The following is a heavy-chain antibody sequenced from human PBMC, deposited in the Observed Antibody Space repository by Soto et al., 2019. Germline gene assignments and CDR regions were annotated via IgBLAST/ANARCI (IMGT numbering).Heavy chain of an antibody. CDR1: GGSISSSSYY. J-gene: IGHJ6*02. CDR2: IYYSGST. Sequence: PSETLSLTCTVSGGSISSSSYYWGWIRQPPGKGLEWIGSIYYSGSTYYNPSLKSRVTISVDTSKNQFSLKLSSVTAADTAVYYCANPPIIAVANWDNRADYYYGMDVWGQGNTVTVSS. V-gene: IGHV4-39*01. CDR3: ANPPIIAVANWDNRADYYYGMDV. D-gene: IGHD6-19*01.